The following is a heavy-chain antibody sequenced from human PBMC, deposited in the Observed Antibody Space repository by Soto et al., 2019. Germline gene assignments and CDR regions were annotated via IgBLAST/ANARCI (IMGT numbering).Heavy chain of an antibody. J-gene: IGHJ4*02. CDR1: GDSISSYY. CDR3: ATYDSGGKFDF. V-gene: IGHV4-59*12. CDR2: IYHSGST. Sequence: SETLSLTCTVSGDSISSYYWSWIRQPPGKGLEWIGYIYHSGSTNYNPSLKSRVTISVDTSKNQFSLKLSSVTAADTAVYYCATYDSGGKFDFWGQGTLVTVSS. D-gene: IGHD3-22*01.